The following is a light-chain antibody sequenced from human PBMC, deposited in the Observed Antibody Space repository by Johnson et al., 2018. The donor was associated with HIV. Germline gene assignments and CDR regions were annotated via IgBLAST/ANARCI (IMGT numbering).Light chain of an antibody. Sequence: QSVLTQPPSVSAAPVQKVTISCSGSTSNIGNNYVSWYQQLPRTAPKLLIYDNNKRPSGIPDRFSGSKSGTSATLGITGLQTGDEADYYCGTWDSSLSVYVFGTGTKVTVL. V-gene: IGLV1-51*01. CDR3: GTWDSSLSVYV. J-gene: IGLJ1*01. CDR1: TSNIGNNY. CDR2: DNN.